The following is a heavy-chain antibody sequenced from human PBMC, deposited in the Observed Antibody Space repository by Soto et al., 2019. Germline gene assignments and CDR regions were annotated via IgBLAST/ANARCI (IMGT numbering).Heavy chain of an antibody. J-gene: IGHJ4*02. Sequence: GASVKVSCKASGYTFTSYGISRVRQAPGQGLEWMGWISAYNGNTNYAQKLQGRVTMTTDTSTSTAYMELRSLRSDDTAVYYCARDPSYYGDYPRGTFDYWGQGTLVTAPQ. V-gene: IGHV1-18*01. CDR3: ARDPSYYGDYPRGTFDY. CDR2: ISAYNGNT. D-gene: IGHD4-17*01. CDR1: GYTFTSYG.